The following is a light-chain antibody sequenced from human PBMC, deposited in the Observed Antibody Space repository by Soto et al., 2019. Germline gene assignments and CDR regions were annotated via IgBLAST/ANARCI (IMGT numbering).Light chain of an antibody. Sequence: EIVLTQSPATLSLSPGERATLSCRASQSVRSNLAWYQQKPGQAPRLLIYDASNRATGIPGRFSGSGSGTDVTLTISNLAPEDFAVYYCQQRSNWPCTFGQGAKVDSK. CDR3: QQRSNWPCT. J-gene: IGKJ1*01. CDR2: DAS. CDR1: QSVRSN. V-gene: IGKV3-11*01.